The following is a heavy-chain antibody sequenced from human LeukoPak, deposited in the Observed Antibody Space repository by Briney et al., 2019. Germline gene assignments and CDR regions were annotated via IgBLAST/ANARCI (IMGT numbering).Heavy chain of an antibody. J-gene: IGHJ4*02. CDR1: GYTFTGYY. CDR2: INPNSGGT. Sequence: ASVKVSCKASGYTFTGYYMHWVRQAPGQGLEWMGWINPNSGGTNYAQKFQGRVTMTRDTSISTAYMELSRLRSDDTAVYYCARAPHCGGDCYPIDYWDQGTLVTVSS. CDR3: ARAPHCGGDCYPIDY. D-gene: IGHD2-21*02. V-gene: IGHV1-2*02.